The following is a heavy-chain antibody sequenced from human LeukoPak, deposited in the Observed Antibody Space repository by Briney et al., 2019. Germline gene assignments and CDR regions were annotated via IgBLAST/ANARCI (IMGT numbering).Heavy chain of an antibody. CDR3: TRGYQLPGFDY. D-gene: IGHD2-2*01. J-gene: IGHJ4*02. V-gene: IGHV3-73*01. CDR2: IRSKANSYAT. CDR1: GFTFSGSA. Sequence: PGGSLRLSYVASGFTFSGSAMHGVRQASRKGLDWVGRIRSKANSYATAYAASVKGRFTISRDDSKNTAYLQMNSLKTEDAAVYYCTRGYQLPGFDYWGQGTLVTVSS.